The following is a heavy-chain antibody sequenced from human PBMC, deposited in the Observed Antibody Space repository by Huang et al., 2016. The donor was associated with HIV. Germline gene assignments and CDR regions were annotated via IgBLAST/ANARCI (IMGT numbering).Heavy chain of an antibody. V-gene: IGHV4-34*01. CDR2: IKHSEST. J-gene: IGHJ6*03. CDR3: ARGKGGYYYYYMDV. CDR1: GGSFSGYY. Sequence: QVQLQQWGAGLLRPSETLSLTCAVYGGSFSGYYGTWIRQPPGKGLEWIGEIKHSESTNYNPSLKSRVTISVDTSSNQFSLRLTSVTAADTAVYYCARGKGGYYYYYMDVWGKGTTVTVSS.